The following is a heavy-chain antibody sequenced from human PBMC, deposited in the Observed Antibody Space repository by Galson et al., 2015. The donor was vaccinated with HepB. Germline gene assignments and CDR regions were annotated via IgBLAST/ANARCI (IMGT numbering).Heavy chain of an antibody. V-gene: IGHV2-5*02. CDR1: GFSLSTSGVG. D-gene: IGHD3-3*01. CDR2: IYWDNDK. J-gene: IGHJ4*02. CDR3: AHSGATFGVVTFYFGS. Sequence: ALVKPTQTLMLTCTFSGFSLSTSGVGVGWIRQPPGKALEWLGTIYWDNDKRYNPTLRSRLTIAKGTSKNQVVLRMTDMDPVDTATYYCAHSGATFGVVTFYFGSWGQGTLVTVSS.